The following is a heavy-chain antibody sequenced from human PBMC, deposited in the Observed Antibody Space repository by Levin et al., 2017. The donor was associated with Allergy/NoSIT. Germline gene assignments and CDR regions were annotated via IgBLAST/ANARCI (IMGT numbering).Heavy chain of an antibody. J-gene: IGHJ6*02. CDR3: ARIEYSSSSGGNYYYGMDV. D-gene: IGHD6-6*01. V-gene: IGHV2-70*11. CDR2: LDWDDDK. Sequence: SGPTLVKPTQTLTLTCTFSGFSLTTTRMCVSWIRQPPGKALEWLARLDWDDDKYYSTSLKTRLTISKDTSKNQVVLTMTDMDPVDTATYYCARIEYSSSSGGNYYYGMDVWGQGTTVTVSS. CDR1: GFSLTTTRMC.